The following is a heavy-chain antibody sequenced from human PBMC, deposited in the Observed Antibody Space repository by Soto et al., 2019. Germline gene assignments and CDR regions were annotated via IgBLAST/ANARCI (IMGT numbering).Heavy chain of an antibody. Sequence: PGGSLRLSCAASGFTFSSYAMSWVRQAPGKGLEWVSAISGSGGSTYYADSVKGRFTISRDNSKNTLYLQMNSLRAEDTAVYYCAKDLGASGIPQSYCSGGSCYSGFDYWGQGTLVTVSS. D-gene: IGHD2-15*01. CDR3: AKDLGASGIPQSYCSGGSCYSGFDY. CDR1: GFTFSSYA. CDR2: ISGSGGST. V-gene: IGHV3-23*01. J-gene: IGHJ4*02.